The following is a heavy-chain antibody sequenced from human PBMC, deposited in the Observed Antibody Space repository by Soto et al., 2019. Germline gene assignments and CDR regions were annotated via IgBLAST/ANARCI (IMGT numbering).Heavy chain of an antibody. CDR1: GYTLTELS. CDR2: FDPEDGET. J-gene: IGHJ6*02. D-gene: IGHD2-8*02. Sequence: ASVKVSCKVSGYTLTELSMHWLRQAPGKGLEWMGGFDPEDGETIYAQKFQGRVTMTEDTSTGTAYMELSSLRSEDTAVYYCASTEKFYGSAHYYYGMDVWGQGTTVTVSS. V-gene: IGHV1-24*01. CDR3: ASTEKFYGSAHYYYGMDV.